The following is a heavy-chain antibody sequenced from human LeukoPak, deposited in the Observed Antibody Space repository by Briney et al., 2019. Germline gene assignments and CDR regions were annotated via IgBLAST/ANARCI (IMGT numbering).Heavy chain of an antibody. CDR3: ARSEIPYGDYDAFDI. V-gene: IGHV3-48*01. D-gene: IGHD4-17*01. Sequence: GGSLRLSCAASGFTFSSYSMNWVRQAPGKGLEWVSYISSSSTIYYADSVKGRFTISRDNAKNSLYLQMNSLRAEDTAVYYCARSEIPYGDYDAFDIWGQGTMVTVSS. CDR1: GFTFSSYS. CDR2: ISSSSTI. J-gene: IGHJ3*02.